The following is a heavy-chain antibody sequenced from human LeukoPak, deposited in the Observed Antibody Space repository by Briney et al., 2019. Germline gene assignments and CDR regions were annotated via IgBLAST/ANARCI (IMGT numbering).Heavy chain of an antibody. D-gene: IGHD3-10*01. J-gene: IGHJ2*01. Sequence: PSETLSLTCAVSGGFFSGYYWSWIREPPGKGLEWIGEMHHSGAASYKPSLRSRVTISGDPSENQFSLELSSVSAADTAVYYCARGILGYYYFDLWGRGTLVTVSS. CDR2: MHHSGAA. V-gene: IGHV4-34*01. CDR1: GGFFSGYY. CDR3: ARGILGYYYFDL.